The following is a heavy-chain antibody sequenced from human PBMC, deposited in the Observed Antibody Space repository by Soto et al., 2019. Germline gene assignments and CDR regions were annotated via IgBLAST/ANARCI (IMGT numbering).Heavy chain of an antibody. V-gene: IGHV3-30*18. CDR2: ISYDGSNK. CDR1: GFTFSSYG. J-gene: IGHJ4*02. CDR3: AKGRRGYSGYAGGDY. Sequence: GGSLRLSCAASGFTFSSYGMHWFRQAPGKGLEWVAVISYDGSNKYYADSVKGRFTISRDNSKNTLYLQMNSLRAEDTAVYYCAKGRRGYSGYAGGDYWGQGTLVTVSS. D-gene: IGHD5-12*01.